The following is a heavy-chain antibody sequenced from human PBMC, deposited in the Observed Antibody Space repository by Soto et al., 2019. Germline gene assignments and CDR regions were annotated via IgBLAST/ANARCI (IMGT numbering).Heavy chain of an antibody. J-gene: IGHJ4*01. V-gene: IGHV3-49*03. CDR1: ESTFDGYT. Sequence: PGGSLILPCPPWESTFDGYTMTWFRQPPGNGRAWVGFFKSKAYGGPTEYAASLKGRLTISRADSKSIAYRQINTMNTEDTLVLYCDRAGSLQWLVPEDYWGQGT. D-gene: IGHD6-19*01. CDR2: FKSKAYGGPT. CDR3: DRAGSLQWLVPEDY.